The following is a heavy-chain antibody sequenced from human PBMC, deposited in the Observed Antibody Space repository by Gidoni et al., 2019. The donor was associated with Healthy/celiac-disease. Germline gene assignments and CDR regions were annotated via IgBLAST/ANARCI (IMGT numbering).Heavy chain of an antibody. V-gene: IGHV4-61*02. J-gene: IGHJ5*02. CDR3: ARDHPDRGSGFDP. D-gene: IGHD1-26*01. Sequence: QVQLQESGPGLVKPSQTLSLTCTDSGVSIRSGSYYWSGIRQPAGKGLEWIGRIYTSGSTNYNPSLKSRVTMSVDTSKNQFSLKLSSVTAADTAVYYCARDHPDRGSGFDPWGQGTLVTVSS. CDR2: IYTSGST. CDR1: GVSIRSGSYY.